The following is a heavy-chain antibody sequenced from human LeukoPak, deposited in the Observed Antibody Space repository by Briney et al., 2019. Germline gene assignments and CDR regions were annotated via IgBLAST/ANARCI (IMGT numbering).Heavy chain of an antibody. V-gene: IGHV3-23*01. CDR2: ISGSGGSA. D-gene: IGHD1-26*01. J-gene: IGHJ4*02. Sequence: GGSLRLSCAASGFTFSNYAMTWVRQAPGKGLEWVSTISGSGGSAYYADSAKGRFTISRDNSNNTLYLQMYTLRAEDTAVYYCAKSEAEQFHPYFDYWGQGTLVTVSS. CDR3: AKSEAEQFHPYFDY. CDR1: GFTFSNYA.